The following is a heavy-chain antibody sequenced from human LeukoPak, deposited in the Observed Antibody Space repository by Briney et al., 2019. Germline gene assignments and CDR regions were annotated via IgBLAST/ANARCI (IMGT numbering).Heavy chain of an antibody. D-gene: IGHD3-22*01. CDR2: ISGSGGST. CDR3: AKERDYYDSSGYYNGGFDP. V-gene: IGHV3-23*01. J-gene: IGHJ5*02. Sequence: PGGSLRLSCAASGFTFSSYAMSWVRQAPGKELEWVSAISGSGGSTYYADSVKGRFTISRDNSKNTLYLQMNSLRAEDTAVYYCAKERDYYDSSGYYNGGFDPWGQGTLVTVSS. CDR1: GFTFSSYA.